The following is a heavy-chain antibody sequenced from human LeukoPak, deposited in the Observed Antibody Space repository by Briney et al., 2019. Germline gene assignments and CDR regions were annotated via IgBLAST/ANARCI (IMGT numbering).Heavy chain of an antibody. CDR1: GFTFSSYS. CDR3: ARDGGVVADDDYYYYMDV. J-gene: IGHJ6*03. CDR2: ISSSSSYI. Sequence: SGGSLRLSCAASGFTFSSYSMNWVRQAPGKGLEWVSSISSSSSYIYYADSVKGRFTISRDNAKNSLYLQMNSLRAEDTAVYYCARDGGVVADDDYYYYMDVWGKGTTVTVSS. D-gene: IGHD2-15*01. V-gene: IGHV3-21*01.